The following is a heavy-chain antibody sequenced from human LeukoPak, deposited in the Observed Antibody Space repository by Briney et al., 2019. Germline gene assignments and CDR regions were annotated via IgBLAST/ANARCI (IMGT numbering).Heavy chain of an antibody. J-gene: IGHJ2*01. D-gene: IGHD2-15*01. Sequence: SETLSLTCTVSGYSTSSGYYWGWIRQPPGKGLEWIGSISHSGSPYYNPSLKGRVTISVHTSKNQFSLKLTSVTAADTAVYYCARDPVVPATSMQFDWYFDLWGRGTLVTVSS. CDR1: GYSTSSGYY. CDR3: ARDPVVPATSMQFDWYFDL. V-gene: IGHV4-38-2*02. CDR2: ISHSGSP.